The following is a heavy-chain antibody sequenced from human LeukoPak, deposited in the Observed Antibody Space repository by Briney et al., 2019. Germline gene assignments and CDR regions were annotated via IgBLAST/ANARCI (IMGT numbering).Heavy chain of an antibody. CDR3: ARDIVVLPADDRVSGQHYSYTAV. V-gene: IGHV1-69*05. J-gene: IGHJ6*03. Sequence: SVKVSCKASGGTFSSYAISWVRQAPGQGLEWMGGIIPTFGTANYAQKFQGRVMITTDESTREAYMALSSLRSEDTAVYYCARDIVVLPADDRVSGQHYSYTAVCSKATTATASS. CDR2: IIPTFGTA. CDR1: GGTFSSYA. D-gene: IGHD2-2*01.